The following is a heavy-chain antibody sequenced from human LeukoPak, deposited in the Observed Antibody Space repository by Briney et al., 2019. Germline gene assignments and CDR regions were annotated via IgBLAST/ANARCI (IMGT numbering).Heavy chain of an antibody. D-gene: IGHD1-7*01. J-gene: IGHJ4*02. CDR1: GFTFSSYS. CDR2: ISSSSSYI. CDR3: VRDGGGTTPYDC. V-gene: IGHV3-21*01. Sequence: PGGSLRLSCAASGFTFSSYSMNWVRQAPGKGLEWVSSISSSSSYIYYADSVKGRFTISRDNAKNSLYLQMNSLRVGDTAVYYCVRDGGGTTPYDCWGQGTLVTVSS.